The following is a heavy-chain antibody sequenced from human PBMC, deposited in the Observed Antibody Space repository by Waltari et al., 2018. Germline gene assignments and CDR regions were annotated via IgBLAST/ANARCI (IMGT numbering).Heavy chain of an antibody. Sequence: EVQLVESGGGLVHLGGSLRLSCAASGLPVTINYMSWVRQAPGKGREWVSFIDSGAGTKYADSVKGRFTVSRDTSKNTVYLQMNSLRVEDTAVYFCARVGASAAGPYDYWGQGTLVTVSS. CDR2: IDSGAGT. V-gene: IGHV3-66*01. J-gene: IGHJ4*02. CDR3: ARVGASAAGPYDY. CDR1: GLPVTINY. D-gene: IGHD3-16*01.